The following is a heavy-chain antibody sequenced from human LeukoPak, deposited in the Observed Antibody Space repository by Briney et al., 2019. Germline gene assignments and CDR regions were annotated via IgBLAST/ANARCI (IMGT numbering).Heavy chain of an antibody. CDR3: ARLGSYFDY. J-gene: IGHJ4*02. V-gene: IGHV4-59*08. CDR2: IFYSGTA. Sequence: PSGTLSLTCTVSGGSIRSYYWSWIRQPPGKGLEWIGYIFYSGTANYNPSLKSRVTISVDTSKNQFSLNLTSVTAADTAVYYCARLGSYFDYWGQGTLVTVSS. CDR1: GGSIRSYY.